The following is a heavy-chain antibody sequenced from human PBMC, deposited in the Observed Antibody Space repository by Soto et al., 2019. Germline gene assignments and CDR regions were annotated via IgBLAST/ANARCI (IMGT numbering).Heavy chain of an antibody. CDR2: MYSGGSP. Sequence: EVQLVESGGGLVQPGGSLRLSCAASGFTVSNRYMSWVRQAPGKGLEWVSVMYSGGSPYYADSVKGRFTISRDNSKNTLYLQMNSLRAEDTAVYYCVRDTQKDYLGQGTLVTVSS. CDR1: GFTVSNRY. D-gene: IGHD2-15*01. CDR3: VRDTQKDY. J-gene: IGHJ4*02. V-gene: IGHV3-66*01.